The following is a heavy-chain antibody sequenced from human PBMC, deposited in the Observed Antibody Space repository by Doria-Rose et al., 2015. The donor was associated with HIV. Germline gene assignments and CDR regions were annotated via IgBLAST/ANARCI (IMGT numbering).Heavy chain of an antibody. CDR2: IFSYDER. D-gene: IGHD6-13*01. V-gene: IGHV2-26*01. CDR3: ARIKSSRWYHKYYFDF. J-gene: IGHJ4*02. CDR1: GVSLSSPGMG. Sequence: TLKESGPVLVKPTETLTLTCTVSGVSLSSPGMGVSWIRQPPGKALEWLANIFSYDERSYNTSLKSSLTISRGTSKSQVVLTMTDMDPVDTATYYCARIKSSRWYHKYYFDFWGQGTLVIVSA.